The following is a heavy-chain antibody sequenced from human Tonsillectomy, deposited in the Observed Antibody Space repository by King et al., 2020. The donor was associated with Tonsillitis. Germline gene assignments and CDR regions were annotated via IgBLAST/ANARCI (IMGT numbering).Heavy chain of an antibody. CDR1: GFTFSNAW. Sequence: VQLVESGGGLVKPGGSLGLSCAASGFTFSNAWMSWVRQAPGKGLEWVGRIKSKTDGGTTDYAAPVKGRFTISRDDSKNTLYLQMNSLKTEDTAVYYCNTDWEPYCTNGVCSTYYSYGMDVWGQGTTVTVSS. D-gene: IGHD2-8*01. J-gene: IGHJ6*02. CDR3: NTDWEPYCTNGVCSTYYSYGMDV. CDR2: IKSKTDGGTT. V-gene: IGHV3-15*01.